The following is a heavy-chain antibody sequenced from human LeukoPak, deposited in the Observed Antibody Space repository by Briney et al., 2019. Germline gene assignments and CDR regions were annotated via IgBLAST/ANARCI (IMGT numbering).Heavy chain of an antibody. CDR3: AKGSSRIGYHGAEVEF. V-gene: IGHV3-30*18. Sequence: GGSLRLSCAASGLTFSSYAMHWVRQAPGKGLEWVAVISFDGSNKYYADSVKGRFTISRDNSENTLYLQMNSLRVEDTAVYYCAKGSSRIGYHGAEVEFWGQGTLVTVSS. CDR2: ISFDGSNK. J-gene: IGHJ4*02. CDR1: GLTFSSYA. D-gene: IGHD2-2*01.